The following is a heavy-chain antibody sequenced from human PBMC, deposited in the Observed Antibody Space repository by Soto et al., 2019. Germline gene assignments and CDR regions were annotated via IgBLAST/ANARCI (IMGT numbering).Heavy chain of an antibody. D-gene: IGHD2-2*01. J-gene: IGHJ6*03. CDR2: IYHSGST. CDR1: SGSISSSNW. Sequence: SETLSLTCAVSSGSISSSNWWSWVRQPPGKGLEWIGEIYHSGSTNYNPSLKSRVTISVDKSKNQFSLKLSSVTAADTAVYYCARADIVVVPAAGNYYYYYYMDVWGKGTTVTVSS. CDR3: ARADIVVVPAAGNYYYYYYMDV. V-gene: IGHV4-4*02.